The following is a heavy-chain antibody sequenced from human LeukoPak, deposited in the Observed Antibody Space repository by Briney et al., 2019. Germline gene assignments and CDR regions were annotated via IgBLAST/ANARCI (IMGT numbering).Heavy chain of an antibody. D-gene: IGHD6-19*01. CDR3: AKDRGHGWGSNWFDP. J-gene: IGHJ5*02. Sequence: GALRLSCAASGFAFNTYSMSWVRQAPGKGLEWVSGISGSGGSTYYADSVRGRLTISRDNSKNTLYLQMNSLRAEDTAVYYCAKDRGHGWGSNWFDPWGQGTLVTVSS. CDR1: GFAFNTYS. CDR2: ISGSGGST. V-gene: IGHV3-23*01.